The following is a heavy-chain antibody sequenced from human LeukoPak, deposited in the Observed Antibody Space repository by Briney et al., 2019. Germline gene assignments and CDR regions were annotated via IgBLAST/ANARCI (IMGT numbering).Heavy chain of an antibody. V-gene: IGHV4-59*01. CDR1: GGSISSYY. CDR2: IYYSGST. J-gene: IGHJ4*02. D-gene: IGHD3-10*01. Sequence: SETLSLTCTVPGGSISSYYGSWIRQPPGKGLEWSGYIYYSGSTNYNPSLKSRVTISVDTSENQFSLKLSSVTAADTAVYYCARAYYYGSGRHTWDYWGQGTLVTVSS. CDR3: ARAYYYGSGRHTWDY.